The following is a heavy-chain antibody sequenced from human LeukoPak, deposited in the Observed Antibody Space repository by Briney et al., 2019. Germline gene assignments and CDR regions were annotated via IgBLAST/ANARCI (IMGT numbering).Heavy chain of an antibody. CDR3: VRDLGEIQLWSSYYFDS. CDR1: GFIFSDYS. D-gene: IGHD5-18*01. V-gene: IGHV3-21*01. CDR2: ISSSGSYI. J-gene: IGHJ4*02. Sequence: PGGSLRLSCAASGFIFSDYSMNWVRQAPGKGLEWVSSISSSGSYIYYADSMQGRFTISRVNAKNSLFLQMSSLRAEDTAVYYCVRDLGEIQLWSSYYFDSWGQGTLVTVSS.